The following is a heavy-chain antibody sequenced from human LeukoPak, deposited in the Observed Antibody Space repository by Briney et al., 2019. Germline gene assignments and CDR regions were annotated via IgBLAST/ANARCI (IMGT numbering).Heavy chain of an antibody. D-gene: IGHD4-17*01. CDR1: GFTFSSYG. CDR2: IGYDRNSK. V-gene: IGHV3-30*02. J-gene: IGHJ4*02. CDR3: AKNRRASGDYAGAFDY. Sequence: GGSLRLSCAAYGFTFSSYGIHWVRQAPGKGLEWVAFIGYDRNSKHYADSVKGRFTISGDNSKYTLYLQMNSLRTEDTAVYYCAKNRRASGDYAGAFDYWGQGTLVTVSS.